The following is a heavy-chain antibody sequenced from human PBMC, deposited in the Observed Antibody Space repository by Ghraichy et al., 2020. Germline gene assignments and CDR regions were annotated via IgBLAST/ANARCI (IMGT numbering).Heavy chain of an antibody. CDR3: ARDISSLRGGFDY. CDR2: IYYSGST. J-gene: IGHJ4*02. CDR1: GGSISSYY. Sequence: SETLSLTCTVSGGSISSYYWSWIRQPPGKGLEWIGYIYYSGSTNYNPSLKSRVTISVDTSKNQFSLKLSSVTAADTAVYYCARDISSLRGGFDYWGQGTLVTVSS. D-gene: IGHD3-3*02. V-gene: IGHV4-59*01.